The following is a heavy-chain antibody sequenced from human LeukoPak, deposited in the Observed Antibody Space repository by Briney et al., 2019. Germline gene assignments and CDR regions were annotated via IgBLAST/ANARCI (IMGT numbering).Heavy chain of an antibody. CDR3: ARGVTMIVVVIHDWYFDL. J-gene: IGHJ2*01. CDR1: GGSISSSSYY. CDR2: IYYTRST. Sequence: SETLSLTCTVSGGSISSSSYYWGWIRQPPGKGLEWIGSIYYTRSTYYNPSLKSRVTISVDTSKNQFSLKPTSVTAADTAVYYCARGVTMIVVVIHDWYFDLWGRGTLVTVSS. V-gene: IGHV4-39*01. D-gene: IGHD3-22*01.